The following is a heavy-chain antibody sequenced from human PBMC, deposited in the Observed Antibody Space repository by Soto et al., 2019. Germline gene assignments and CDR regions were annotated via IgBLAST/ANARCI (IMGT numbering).Heavy chain of an antibody. V-gene: IGHV1-69*02. Sequence: QVQLVQSGAEVKKPGSSVKVSCKASGGTFSSYTISWVRQAPGQGLEWMGRIIPILGIANYAQKFQGRVTITADKSTSTAYMELSSLRSEDTAVYYCASSTGCSGGSCYPPWRWGQGTLVTVSP. D-gene: IGHD2-15*01. J-gene: IGHJ4*02. CDR1: GGTFSSYT. CDR3: ASSTGCSGGSCYPPWR. CDR2: IIPILGIA.